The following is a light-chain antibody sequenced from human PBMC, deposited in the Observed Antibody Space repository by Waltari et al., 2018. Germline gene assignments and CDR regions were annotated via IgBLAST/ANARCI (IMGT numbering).Light chain of an antibody. V-gene: IGLV2-14*01. CDR1: SSDIGGYNS. CDR3: SSYSSISTVI. J-gene: IGLJ2*01. CDR2: EVS. Sequence: QSALTQPASVSGSPGQSITISCTGTSSDIGGYNSVSWYQQHPGKAPKLMIYEVSYRPSGFSPPFPGSKSGNTASLTISGLQAEDEADYYCSSYSSISTVIFAAGTKLTVL.